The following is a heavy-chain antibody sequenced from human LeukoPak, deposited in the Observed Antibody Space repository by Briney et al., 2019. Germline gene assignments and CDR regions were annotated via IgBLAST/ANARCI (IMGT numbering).Heavy chain of an antibody. CDR2: IYSGGTK. D-gene: IGHD5-12*01. CDR1: GVTVSGNY. V-gene: IGHV3-66*01. CDR3: TKVVRIVATPEYYYDY. Sequence: GGSLRLSCAASGVTVSGNYMSWVRQAPGKGLEWVSVIYSGGTKYYADFVKGRFTISRDKSKNTLYLQMNSLRADDTAVYYCTKVVRIVATPEYYYDYWGQGTLLTVSS. J-gene: IGHJ4*02.